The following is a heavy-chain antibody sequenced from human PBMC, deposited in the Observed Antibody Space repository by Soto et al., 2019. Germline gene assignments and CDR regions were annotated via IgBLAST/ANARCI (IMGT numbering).Heavy chain of an antibody. D-gene: IGHD3-10*01. J-gene: IGHJ6*02. CDR1: GGSISSYY. Sequence: SETLSLTCTVSGGSISSYYWSWIRQPPGKGLEWIGYIYYSGSTNYNPSLKSRVTISVDTSKNQFPLKLSSVTAADTAVYYCARDGSDGANYYGSGSYYYYYGMDVWGQGTTVTVSS. CDR3: ARDGSDGANYYGSGSYYYYYGMDV. V-gene: IGHV4-59*01. CDR2: IYYSGST.